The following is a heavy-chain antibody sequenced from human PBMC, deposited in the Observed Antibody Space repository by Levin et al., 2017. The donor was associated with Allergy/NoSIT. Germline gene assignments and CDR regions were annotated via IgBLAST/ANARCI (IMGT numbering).Heavy chain of an antibody. J-gene: IGHJ4*02. CDR3: AGDKNSGIYYFDY. V-gene: IGHV3-33*01. D-gene: IGHD1-1*01. CDR1: GFSFSSYG. Sequence: GESLKISCAASGFSFSSYGMHWVRQAPGKGLEWVAVIWYDGSNKYYADSVKGRFTISRDNSKNTLYLQMNSLRAEDTAVYYCAGDKNSGIYYFDYWGQGTLVTVSS. CDR2: IWYDGSNK.